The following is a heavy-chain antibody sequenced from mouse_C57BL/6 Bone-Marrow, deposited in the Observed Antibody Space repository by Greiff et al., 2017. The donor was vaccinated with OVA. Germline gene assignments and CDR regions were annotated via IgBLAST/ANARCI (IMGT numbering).Heavy chain of an antibody. CDR3: ARYIRWDGYYFYY. D-gene: IGHD4-1*01. Sequence: EVKVVESGGGLVQPGGSLSLSCAASGFTFTDYYMRWVRQPPGKALEWLGFISNNANGYTTEYRASVKGRFTISRDNSQSSLYLQMNALRAEDSATYYCARYIRWDGYYFYYWGQGTTLTVSS. CDR2: ISNNANGYTT. V-gene: IGHV7-3*01. J-gene: IGHJ2*01. CDR1: GFTFTDYY.